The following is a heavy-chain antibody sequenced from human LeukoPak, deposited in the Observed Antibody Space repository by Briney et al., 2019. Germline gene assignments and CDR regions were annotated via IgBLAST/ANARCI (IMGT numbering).Heavy chain of an antibody. CDR1: GYAFTSYG. D-gene: IGHD3-16*01. Sequence: APVKLSCKASGYAFTSYGVSWVRQAPGQGLERMGWISAYNGNTHYAQKLQGRVTMTTDTSTNTAYMEVRSLRSYDAAVYFSARGAEFDGFDPWGQGTLVTVSS. V-gene: IGHV1-18*01. CDR3: ARGAEFDGFDP. J-gene: IGHJ5*02. CDR2: ISAYNGNT.